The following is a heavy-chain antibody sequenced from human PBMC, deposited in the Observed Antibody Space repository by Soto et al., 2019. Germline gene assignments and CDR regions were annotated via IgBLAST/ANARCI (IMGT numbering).Heavy chain of an antibody. CDR3: TTGSVEGV. V-gene: IGHV3-15*07. CDR2: IKRKIDGEAT. D-gene: IGHD2-15*01. Sequence: EVQLVESGGGLVKPGGSLRLSCAASGFSFSNAWMNWVRQAPGKGLEWVGRIKRKIDGEATDYAGPVKGRFTVFSDDSRSALYLQMNSLKGEDTAVYYCTTGSVEGVWGQGTTVTVS. J-gene: IGHJ6*02. CDR1: GFSFSNAW.